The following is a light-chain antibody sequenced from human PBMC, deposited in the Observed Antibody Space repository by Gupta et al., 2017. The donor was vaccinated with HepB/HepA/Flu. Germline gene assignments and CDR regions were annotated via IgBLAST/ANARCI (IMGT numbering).Light chain of an antibody. V-gene: IGLV3-19*01. J-gene: IGLJ2*01. Sequence: SSALIQGPALSVASGQTVRITCQGDCLRSYYASCYQQKPGQAPTSVIYGKNNRPPGPPDRSSGSSSGDTASATTPRTLAEEEADYYFNSRDTSDNNAGVVFGGGTKLNGL. CDR1: CLRSYY. CDR2: GKN. CDR3: NSRDTSDNNAGVV.